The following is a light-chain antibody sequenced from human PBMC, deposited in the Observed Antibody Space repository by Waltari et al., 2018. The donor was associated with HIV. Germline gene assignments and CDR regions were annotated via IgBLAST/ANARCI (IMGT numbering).Light chain of an antibody. V-gene: IGKV3-20*01. CDR1: QSISSSN. J-gene: IGKJ1*01. CDR2: GAS. CDR3: QQYGSAPWT. Sequence: EIVLTQSPGTLSLSPGERANLSCRTSQSISSSNLDWYQQKPGKATRILIYGASSRAIGIPDRFSGSESGTDFTLTISRLEPEDFAVYYCQQYGSAPWTFGQVTKVEIK.